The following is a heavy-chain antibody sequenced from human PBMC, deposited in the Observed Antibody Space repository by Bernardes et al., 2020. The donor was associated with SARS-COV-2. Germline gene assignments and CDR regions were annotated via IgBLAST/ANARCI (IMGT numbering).Heavy chain of an antibody. Sequence: WGSLRLSCAASGFSFNDYGMHWVRQTPGKGLEWVAVIWYDGSKKYYADSVTGRFSISRDNSKNTLYLQMNSLSVEDTAVYFCARNTYCSGGSCWYYYYGMDVWGQGTTVTVSS. CDR1: GFSFNDYG. J-gene: IGHJ6*02. D-gene: IGHD2-15*01. CDR2: IWYDGSKK. V-gene: IGHV3-33*01. CDR3: ARNTYCSGGSCWYYYYGMDV.